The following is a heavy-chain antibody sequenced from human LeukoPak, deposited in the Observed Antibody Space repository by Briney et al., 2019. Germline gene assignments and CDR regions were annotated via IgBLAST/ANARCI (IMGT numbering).Heavy chain of an antibody. CDR2: IIPIFGTA. D-gene: IGHD3-22*01. J-gene: IGHJ4*02. CDR3: ATVRWSKGGGYYDSSGYKDY. V-gene: IGHV1-69*06. Sequence: SVKVSCKASGGTFSSYAISWVRQAPGQGLEWMGGIIPIFGTANYAQKFQGRVTMTEDTSTDTAYMELSSLRSEDTAVYYCATVRWSKGGGYYDSSGYKDYWGQGTLVTVSS. CDR1: GGTFSSYA.